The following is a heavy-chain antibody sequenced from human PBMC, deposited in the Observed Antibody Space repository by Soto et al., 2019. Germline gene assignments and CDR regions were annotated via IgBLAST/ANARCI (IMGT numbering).Heavy chain of an antibody. J-gene: IGHJ4*02. CDR2: ISSDGSNK. V-gene: IGHV3-30*18. D-gene: IGHD3-22*01. CDR3: AKDPRYDSSGYYAD. Sequence: QVQLVESGGGVVQPGRSLRLSCAASGFTFSSYGMHWVRQDPGKGLDWVAVISSDGSNKYYADSVKGRFTISRDNSKNTLYLQRNSLRAEDTAVYYCAKDPRYDSSGYYADWGQGTLVTVSS. CDR1: GFTFSSYG.